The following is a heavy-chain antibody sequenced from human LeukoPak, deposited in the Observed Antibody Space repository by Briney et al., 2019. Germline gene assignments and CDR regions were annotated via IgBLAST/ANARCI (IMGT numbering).Heavy chain of an antibody. CDR3: ARSPLWEVAVAGTIFDY. Sequence: SGGSLRLSCEASGFAFGSYAMHWVRQAPGKGLEWVANIKQDGSEKYYVDSVKGRFTISRDNAKNSLYLQMNSLRAEDTAVYYCARSPLWEVAVAGTIFDYWGQGTLVTVSS. CDR2: IKQDGSEK. D-gene: IGHD6-19*01. V-gene: IGHV3-7*01. CDR1: GFAFGSYA. J-gene: IGHJ4*02.